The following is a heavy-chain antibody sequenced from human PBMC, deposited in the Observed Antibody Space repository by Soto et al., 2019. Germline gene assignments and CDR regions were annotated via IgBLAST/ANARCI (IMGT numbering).Heavy chain of an antibody. CDR3: ARTKVTASYYYMDV. D-gene: IGHD4-17*01. V-gene: IGHV1-18*01. CDR1: GYTFTNYG. J-gene: IGHJ6*03. Sequence: QVQLVQSGAELKQPGASVKVSCKASGYTFTNYGFTWVRQAPGQGLEWMGWISTYNGNTKNAQKVQGRLTMTTETSTSTANMELTSLRSDDTAVYYCARTKVTASYYYMDVWGKGNTVTVSS. CDR2: ISTYNGNT.